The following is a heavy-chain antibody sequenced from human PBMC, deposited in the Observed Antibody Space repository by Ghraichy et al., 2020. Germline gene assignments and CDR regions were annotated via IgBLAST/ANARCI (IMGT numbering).Heavy chain of an antibody. CDR1: GDCVSSSSDA. CDR3: ARGGATYPWFQH. J-gene: IGHJ1*01. V-gene: IGHV6-1*01. Sequence: SETLSLTCTISGDCVSSSSDAWNWIRQSPSRGLEWLGRTYYRSKWYNDYAVSVKIRISINPATSKNQFSLQLNFVTPADTAVYYCARGGATYPWFQHWGQGTLVTVSS. D-gene: IGHD2-2*01. CDR2: TYYRSKWYN.